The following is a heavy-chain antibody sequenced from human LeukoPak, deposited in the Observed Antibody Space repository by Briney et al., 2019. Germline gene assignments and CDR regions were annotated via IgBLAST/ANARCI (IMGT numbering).Heavy chain of an antibody. CDR3: ARRVGAWYSVDY. J-gene: IGHJ4*02. Sequence: GESLRISCKGSGYSFTSYWITWVRPMPGKGLEWMGRIDPSDSYTNYSPSFQGHVTISADKSISTAYLQWSSLKAADTAMYYCARRVGAWYSVDYWGQGTLVTVSS. CDR1: GYSFTSYW. D-gene: IGHD6-13*01. CDR2: IDPSDSYT. V-gene: IGHV5-10-1*01.